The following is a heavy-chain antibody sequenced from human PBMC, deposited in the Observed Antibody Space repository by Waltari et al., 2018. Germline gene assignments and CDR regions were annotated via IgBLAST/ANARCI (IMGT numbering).Heavy chain of an antibody. CDR1: GGSISSSSYY. Sequence: QLQLQESGPGLVKPSETLSLTCTVSGGSISSSSYYWGWIRQPPGKGLEWIGSIYYRGRPYYNPSRKSRVTISVDTSKNQFSLKLSSVTAADTAVYYCARDTDVDYMWGSYRPAFAFDIWGQGTMVTVSS. CDR2: IYYRGRP. V-gene: IGHV4-39*07. D-gene: IGHD3-16*02. J-gene: IGHJ3*02. CDR3: ARDTDVDYMWGSYRPAFAFDI.